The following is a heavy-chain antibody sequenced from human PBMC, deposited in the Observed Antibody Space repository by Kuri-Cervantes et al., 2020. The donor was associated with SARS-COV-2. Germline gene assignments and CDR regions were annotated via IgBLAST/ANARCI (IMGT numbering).Heavy chain of an antibody. V-gene: IGHV5-51*01. D-gene: IGHD2-2*01. CDR3: ARPSDYCSSTSCLDY. J-gene: IGHJ4*02. Sequence: GGSLRLSCKGSGYSFTSYWIGWVRQMPGKGLEWMGIIYPGDSDTRYSPSFQDQVTISADKSISTAYQQWSSLKASDTAMYYCARPSDYCSSTSCLDYWGQGTLVTVSS. CDR2: IYPGDSDT. CDR1: GYSFTSYW.